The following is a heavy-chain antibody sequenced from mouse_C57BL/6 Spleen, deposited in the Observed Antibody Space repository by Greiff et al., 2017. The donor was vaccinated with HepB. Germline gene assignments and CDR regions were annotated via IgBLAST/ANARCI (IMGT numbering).Heavy chain of an antibody. Sequence: QVQLKQPGAELVKPGVSVKVSCKASGYAFTSYWMHWVKQRPGQGLEWIGRIHPSDNDTNYNQKFKGKATLTVDKSSSTAYMQLSSLTSEDSAVFYCAIVYYSNYRIPAYWGQGTLVTVSA. D-gene: IGHD2-5*01. CDR3: AIVYYSNYRIPAY. CDR1: GYAFTSYW. CDR2: IHPSDNDT. J-gene: IGHJ3*01. V-gene: IGHV1-74*01.